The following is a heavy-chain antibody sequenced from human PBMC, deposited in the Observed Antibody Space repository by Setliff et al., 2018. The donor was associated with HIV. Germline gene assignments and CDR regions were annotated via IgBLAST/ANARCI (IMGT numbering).Heavy chain of an antibody. CDR3: AREERYYDGKGALDY. Sequence: ASVKVSCKASGYTFTDYYMHWVRQAPGQGLEWMGRINPDTGGTEYAQKFQGRVTMTRDTSISTAYMELNRLRSDDTAVYYCAREERYYDGKGALDYWGQGMLVTVSS. D-gene: IGHD3-22*01. V-gene: IGHV1-2*06. CDR2: INPDTGGT. CDR1: GYTFTDYY. J-gene: IGHJ4*02.